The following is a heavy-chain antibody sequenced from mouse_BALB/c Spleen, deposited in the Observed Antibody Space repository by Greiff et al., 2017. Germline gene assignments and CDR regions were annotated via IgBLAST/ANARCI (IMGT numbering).Heavy chain of an antibody. D-gene: IGHD2-1*01. Sequence: DVHLVESGGGLVKPGGSLKLSCAASGFTFSDYYMYWVRQTPEKRLEWVATISDGGSYTYYPDSVKGRFTISRDNAKNNLYLQMSSLKSEDTAMYYCAREGYGNYVDYWGQGTSVTVSS. CDR2: ISDGGSYT. J-gene: IGHJ4*01. CDR1: GFTFSDYY. CDR3: AREGYGNYVDY. V-gene: IGHV5-4*02.